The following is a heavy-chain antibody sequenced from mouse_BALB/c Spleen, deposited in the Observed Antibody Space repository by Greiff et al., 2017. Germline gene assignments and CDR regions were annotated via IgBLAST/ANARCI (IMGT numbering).Heavy chain of an antibody. Sequence: EVQGVESGGGLVKPGGSLKLSCAASGFTFSSYAMSWVRQTPEKRLEWVASISSGGSTYYPDSVKGRFTISRDNARNILYLQMSSLRSEDTAMYYCARGRDGSRYFDVWGAGTTVTVSS. D-gene: IGHD1-1*01. CDR3: ARGRDGSRYFDV. CDR1: GFTFSSYA. J-gene: IGHJ1*01. V-gene: IGHV5-6-5*01. CDR2: ISSGGST.